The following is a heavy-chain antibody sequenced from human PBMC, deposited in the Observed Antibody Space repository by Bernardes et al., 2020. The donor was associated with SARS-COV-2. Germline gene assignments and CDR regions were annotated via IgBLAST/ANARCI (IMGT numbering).Heavy chain of an antibody. Sequence: VGSLRLSCAASGLTFSSYAMSWVRQTPGKGLEWVSVLSGSGAITYYADSVKGRFTISRDNSKNTLYLQMNNLRAEDTAIYYCAKVGSGSQTDYWGQGTLVTVSS. D-gene: IGHD1-26*01. CDR2: LSGSGAIT. V-gene: IGHV3-23*01. J-gene: IGHJ4*02. CDR1: GLTFSSYA. CDR3: AKVGSGSQTDY.